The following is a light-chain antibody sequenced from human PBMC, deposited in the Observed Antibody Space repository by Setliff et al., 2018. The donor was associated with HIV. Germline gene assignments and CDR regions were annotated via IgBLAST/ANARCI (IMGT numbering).Light chain of an antibody. Sequence: DIQMTQSPSTLSASVGDRVTITCRASQSISSWLAWYQQKPGKAPKRLIYKASNLQSGVPSRFSGSGSGTEFTLTISSLQPDDFATYYCQDYSTASRTFGQGTKV. CDR3: QDYSTASRT. CDR2: KAS. CDR1: QSISSW. V-gene: IGKV1-5*03. J-gene: IGKJ1*01.